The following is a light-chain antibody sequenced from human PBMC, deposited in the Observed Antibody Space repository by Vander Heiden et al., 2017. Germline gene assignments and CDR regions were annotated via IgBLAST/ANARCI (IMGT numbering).Light chain of an antibody. J-gene: IGLJ1*01. V-gene: IGLV2-23*02. CDR3: SSYAGSYTYV. CDR2: AVT. Sequence: QSALTQPASVSGSPGQSITSSCTGTSSDVGSYNLVSWYQHRPGTAPKLLIYAVTERPSGVSNRFSGSKSGNTASLTISGLQAEDEADYHCSSYAGSYTYVFGTGTEVTVL. CDR1: SSDVGSYNL.